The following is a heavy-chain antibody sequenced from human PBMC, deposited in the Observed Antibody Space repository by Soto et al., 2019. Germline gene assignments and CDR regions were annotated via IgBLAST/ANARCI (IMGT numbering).Heavy chain of an antibody. D-gene: IGHD2-2*01. CDR2: ITWNSGNL. J-gene: IGHJ4*01. V-gene: IGHV3-9*01. CDR1: GFTFDDYA. CDR3: VKDSYADFHRVLSTAEYFFDY. Sequence: ESGGGLVRPGRSLRLSCTASGFTFDDYAMHWVRQAPGRGLEWVSGITWNSGNLAYADSVKGRFTIARDDDNNSLYLQMNSLRPEDTALYYCVKDSYADFHRVLSTAEYFFDYWGHGTLVTVSS.